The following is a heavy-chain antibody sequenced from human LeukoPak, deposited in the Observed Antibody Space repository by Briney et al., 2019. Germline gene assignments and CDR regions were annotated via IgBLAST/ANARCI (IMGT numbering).Heavy chain of an antibody. CDR2: ISSSGSTI. D-gene: IGHD3-22*01. J-gene: IGHJ4*02. Sequence: GGSLRLSCAASGFTFSSYGMSWVRQAPGKGLEWVSAISSSGSTIYYADSVKGRFTISRDNAKNSLYLQMNSLRAEDTAVYYCARHYDSSGYYYYFDYWGQGTLVTVSS. V-gene: IGHV3-48*04. CDR1: GFTFSSYG. CDR3: ARHYDSSGYYYYFDY.